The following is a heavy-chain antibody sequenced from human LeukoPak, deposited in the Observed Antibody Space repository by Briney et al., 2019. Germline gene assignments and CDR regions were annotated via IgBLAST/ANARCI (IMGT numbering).Heavy chain of an antibody. CDR2: IWYDGSNK. Sequence: SRSCAGSGFVVRGYGVDCVGRALGKELEWVAVIWYDGSNKYYADSVKGRFTISRDNSKNTLYLQINSLRAEDTAVYYCAKSSNWNPEDAFDTWGQGTMVTVSS. J-gene: IGHJ3*02. CDR3: AKSSNWNPEDAFDT. V-gene: IGHV3-33*06. CDR1: GFVVRGYG. D-gene: IGHD1-20*01.